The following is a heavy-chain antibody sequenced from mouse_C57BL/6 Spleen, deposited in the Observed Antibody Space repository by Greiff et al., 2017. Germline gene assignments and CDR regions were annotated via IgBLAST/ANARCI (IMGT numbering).Heavy chain of an antibody. V-gene: IGHV1-55*01. CDR1: GYTFTSYW. Sequence: QVQLQQPGAELVKPGASVKMSCKASGYTFTSYWITWVKQRPGQGLEWIGDIYPGSGSTNYNEKFKSKATLTVATSSSTAYMQLSSLTSEDSAVYYCGRSKDYYYAMDYWGQGTSVTVSS. CDR2: IYPGSGST. CDR3: GRSKDYYYAMDY. J-gene: IGHJ4*01.